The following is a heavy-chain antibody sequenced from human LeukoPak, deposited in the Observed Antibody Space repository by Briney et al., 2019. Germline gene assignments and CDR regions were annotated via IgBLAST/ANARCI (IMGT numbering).Heavy chain of an antibody. V-gene: IGHV1-3*01. J-gene: IGHJ4*02. Sequence: ASVKDSCKASGYTFTSYAMHWVRQAPGQRLEWMGWINAGNGNTKYSQKFQGRVTITRDTSASTAYMELSSLRSEDTAVYCCARATWIQLWSFDYWGQGTLVTVSS. CDR1: GYTFTSYA. CDR2: INAGNGNT. CDR3: ARATWIQLWSFDY. D-gene: IGHD5-18*01.